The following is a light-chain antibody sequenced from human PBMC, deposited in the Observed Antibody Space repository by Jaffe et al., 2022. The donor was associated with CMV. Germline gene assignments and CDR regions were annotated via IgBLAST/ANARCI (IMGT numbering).Light chain of an antibody. CDR3: QQSYNLPLT. V-gene: IGKV1-39*01. CDR1: YSVRTH. CDR2: DAS. J-gene: IGKJ4*01. Sequence: DIQMTQSPSSLSASVGDRVTLTCRARYSVRTHLNWYQQKPGKAPKLLIFDASNLQTGVPSRFSGSGSGTDFSLTITGLQPEDSATYYCQQSYNLPLTFGGGTRVEIK.